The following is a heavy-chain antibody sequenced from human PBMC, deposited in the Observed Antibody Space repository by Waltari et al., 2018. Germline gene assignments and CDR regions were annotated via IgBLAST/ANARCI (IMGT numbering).Heavy chain of an antibody. CDR3: ALYSSVKEYFQH. CDR2: IYSGGST. Sequence: EVQLVESGGGLIQPGGSLRLSCVASGFTVSSNYMSWVRQAPGKGLEWVSVIYSGGSTYYADSVKGRFTISRDNSKNTLYLQMNSLRAEDTAVYYCALYSSVKEYFQHWGQGTLVTVSS. J-gene: IGHJ1*01. CDR1: GFTVSSNY. V-gene: IGHV3-53*01. D-gene: IGHD6-19*01.